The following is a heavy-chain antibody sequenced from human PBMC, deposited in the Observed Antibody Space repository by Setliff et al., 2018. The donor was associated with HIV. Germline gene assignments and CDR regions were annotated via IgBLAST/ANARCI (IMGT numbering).Heavy chain of an antibody. CDR2: IYASGSP. Sequence: SETLSLTCNVSGGSISSVNYYWNWVRQPAGKGLEWIGRIYASGSPTYNPSLKSRVTISVDTSKNHFSLRLNSVTAADTAVYYCARDGSGVGTTKTFFESWGQGIMVTVSS. CDR1: GGSISSVNYY. D-gene: IGHD1-1*01. V-gene: IGHV4-61*02. J-gene: IGHJ4*02. CDR3: ARDGSGVGTTKTFFES.